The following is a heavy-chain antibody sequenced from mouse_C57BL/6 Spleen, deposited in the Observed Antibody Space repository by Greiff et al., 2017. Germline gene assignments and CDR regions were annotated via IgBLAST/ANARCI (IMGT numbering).Heavy chain of an antibody. V-gene: IGHV1-9*01. J-gene: IGHJ3*01. CDR1: GYTFTGYW. CDR2: ILPGSGST. Sequence: VQLQQSGAELMKPGASVKLSCKATGYTFTGYWIEWVKQRPGHGLEWIGEILPGSGSTNYTEKLKGQATFPADTSSNTAYMQLSSLTTEDSAIYYCARSMRGTGSAWFAYWGQGTLVTVSA. D-gene: IGHD2-3*01. CDR3: ARSMRGTGSAWFAY.